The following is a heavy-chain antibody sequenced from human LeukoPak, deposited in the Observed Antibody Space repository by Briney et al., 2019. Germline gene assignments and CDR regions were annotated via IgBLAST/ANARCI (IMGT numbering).Heavy chain of an antibody. CDR3: ARETSLAGFASGLGFNY. CDR2: IYNTGTT. CDR1: GGSIGNYY. J-gene: IGHJ4*02. D-gene: IGHD6-19*01. Sequence: SETLSLTCTVSGGSIGNYYWSWIRQPPGKGLEWIGYIYNTGTTNYNPSLKSRVTISLDTSKNQFSLKLSSVTAADTATYYCARETSLAGFASGLGFNYWGQGILVTVSS. V-gene: IGHV4-59*01.